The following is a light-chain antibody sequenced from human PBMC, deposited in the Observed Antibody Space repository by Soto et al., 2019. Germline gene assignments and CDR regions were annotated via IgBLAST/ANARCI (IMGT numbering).Light chain of an antibody. J-gene: IGKJ4*01. V-gene: IGKV3-11*01. CDR3: QQFSSYPLT. CDR2: DAS. Sequence: PGERAPLSCRTSLSVSVYLDWYQQKPGQAPRLLISDASNRATGIPARFSGSWSGTDCTLTISSLEPEDVAVYYCQQFSSYPLTFGGGTKVDI. CDR1: LSVSVY.